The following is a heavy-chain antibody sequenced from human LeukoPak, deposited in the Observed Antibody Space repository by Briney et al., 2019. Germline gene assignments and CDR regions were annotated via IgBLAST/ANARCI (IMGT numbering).Heavy chain of an antibody. D-gene: IGHD3-10*01. CDR3: ARGGYYGSGNDFRFDP. Sequence: SETLSLTCTVSGGSISSNNYYWGWIRQPPGKGLEWIGSIYYSGSTNYNPSLKSRVTISVETSKNQFSLKLKSVTAADTAVYYCARGGYYGSGNDFRFDPWGQGSMVTVSS. CDR2: IYYSGST. V-gene: IGHV4-39*07. J-gene: IGHJ5*02. CDR1: GGSISSNNYY.